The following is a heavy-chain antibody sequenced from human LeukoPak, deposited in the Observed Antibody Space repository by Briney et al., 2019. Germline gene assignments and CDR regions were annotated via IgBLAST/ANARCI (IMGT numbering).Heavy chain of an antibody. V-gene: IGHV4-59*01. CDR1: GGSISSYY. CDR3: ARDGAPEAADDAFDI. J-gene: IGHJ3*02. Sequence: SETLSLTCTVSGGSISSYYWSWLRQPPGKGLEWIGYIYYSGSTNYNPSLKSRVTISVDTSKNQFSLKLSSVTAADTAVYYCARDGAPEAADDAFDIWGQGTMVTVSS. D-gene: IGHD6-13*01. CDR2: IYYSGST.